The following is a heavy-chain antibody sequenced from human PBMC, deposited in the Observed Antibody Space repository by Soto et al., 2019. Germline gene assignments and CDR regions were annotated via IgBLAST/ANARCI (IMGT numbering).Heavy chain of an antibody. CDR2: INPNSGVT. J-gene: IGHJ4*02. V-gene: IGHV1-2*02. Sequence: GASVKVSCKTSGYTFTNQFMHWVRQAPGQGLEWMAWINPNSGVTNYAQKFQGRVTLTRDTSISTAYMTLSSLRSDDTAVYYCATVRGGSLDSWGQGTLVTVSS. CDR1: GYTFTNQF. CDR3: ATVRGGSLDS. D-gene: IGHD3-16*01.